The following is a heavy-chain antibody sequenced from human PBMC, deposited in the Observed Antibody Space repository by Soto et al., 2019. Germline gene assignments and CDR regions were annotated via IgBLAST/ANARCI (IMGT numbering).Heavy chain of an antibody. D-gene: IGHD4-17*01. V-gene: IGHV2-26*01. CDR1: GFSLSNARMG. CDR2: IFSNDEK. Sequence: QVTLKESGPVLVKPTETLTLTCTVSGFSLSNARMGVSWIRQPPGKALEWLAHIFSNDEKSYSTSLKSRLTISKDTSKSQVVLTMTNMDPVDTATYYWARSLPYGDYGFDAFDIWGQGTMVTVSS. J-gene: IGHJ3*02. CDR3: ARSLPYGDYGFDAFDI.